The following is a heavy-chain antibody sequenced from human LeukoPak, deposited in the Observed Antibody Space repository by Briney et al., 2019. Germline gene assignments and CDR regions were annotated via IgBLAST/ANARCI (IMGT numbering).Heavy chain of an antibody. CDR1: GGSFSGYY. J-gene: IGHJ4*02. V-gene: IGHV4-59*01. CDR2: ISYTGTT. Sequence: SETLSLTCAVYGGSFSGYYWSWIRQPPGKGLEWIGYISYTGTTNYNPSLKSRVILSLDTSKNQFSLKLSSVTAADTAIYYCARGDFYYGSRTYLGFDYWGQGTLVTVSS. CDR3: ARGDFYYGSRTYLGFDY. D-gene: IGHD3-10*01.